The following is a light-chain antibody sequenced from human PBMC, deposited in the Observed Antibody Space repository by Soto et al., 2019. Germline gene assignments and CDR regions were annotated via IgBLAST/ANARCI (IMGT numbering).Light chain of an antibody. CDR1: SSDVGYYDY. J-gene: IGLJ1*01. Sequence: TQAPCASGFRGQSFTISCTGTSSDVGYYDYVSWYQQHPGKAPKLVIYEVTKRPSGVPDRVSASKSGNTASLTVSGLRAEDEADYYCSSYAGSNNSVFGSGTKVTVL. CDR3: SSYAGSNNSV. CDR2: EVT. V-gene: IGLV2-8*01.